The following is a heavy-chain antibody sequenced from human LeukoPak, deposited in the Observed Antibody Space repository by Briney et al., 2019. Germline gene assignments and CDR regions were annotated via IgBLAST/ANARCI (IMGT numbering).Heavy chain of an antibody. CDR1: ARSISGSY. CDR3: ARGIESYGDYGY. V-gene: IGHV4-59*01. D-gene: IGHD4-17*01. J-gene: IGHJ4*02. CDR2: MYNSGST. Sequence: SETLSLTCPVSARSISGSYWSWLRQPPGKGLEWIAYMYNSGSTNYNPSLKSRVPISIDTSKNQFSLKLSSLTAADTAIYYCARGIESYGDYGYWGQGILVTVSS.